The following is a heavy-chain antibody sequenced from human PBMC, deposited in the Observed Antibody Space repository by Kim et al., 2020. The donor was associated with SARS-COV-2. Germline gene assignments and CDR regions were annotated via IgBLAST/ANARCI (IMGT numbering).Heavy chain of an antibody. J-gene: IGHJ4*02. CDR2: INHSGST. CDR3: ASGLIGSSWYFDY. CDR1: GGSFSGYY. D-gene: IGHD6-13*01. Sequence: SETLSLTCAVYGGSFSGYYWSWIRQPPGKGLEWIGEINHSGSTNYNPSLKSRVTISVDTSKNQFSLKLSSVTAADTAVYYCASGLIGSSWYFDYWGQGTL. V-gene: IGHV4-34*01.